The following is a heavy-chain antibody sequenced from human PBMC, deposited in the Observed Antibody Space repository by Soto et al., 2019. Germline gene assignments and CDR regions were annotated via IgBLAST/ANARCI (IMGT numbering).Heavy chain of an antibody. V-gene: IGHV4-39*01. Sequence: QLQLQESGPGLVRPSETLSLTCSVSGGSITSRSSYWAWIRQPPGKGLEWIGTFFSGSTFSNPSLRRRDTTAKDTTRKQCALKLTAVAATDTAMYYCATTRGLAGGGSWNYGGQGALVTVSS. CDR1: GGSITSRSSY. CDR2: FFSGST. J-gene: IGHJ4*02. D-gene: IGHD3-16*01. CDR3: ATTRGLAGGGSWNY.